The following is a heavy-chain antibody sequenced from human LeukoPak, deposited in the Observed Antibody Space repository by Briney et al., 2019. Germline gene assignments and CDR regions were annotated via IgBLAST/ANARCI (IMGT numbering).Heavy chain of an antibody. J-gene: IGHJ5*01. D-gene: IGHD3-9*01. Sequence: GGSLRLSCAASGFTFSNYVMGWVRQAPGRGLEWVSSIGNSGDSTYYTDSVKGRFTISRDNSMSTLYLQMNSLRAEDTAIYYRARLPTGFPNWFDFWGQGTLVTVSS. CDR3: ARLPTGFPNWFDF. CDR2: IGNSGDST. V-gene: IGHV3-23*01. CDR1: GFTFSNYV.